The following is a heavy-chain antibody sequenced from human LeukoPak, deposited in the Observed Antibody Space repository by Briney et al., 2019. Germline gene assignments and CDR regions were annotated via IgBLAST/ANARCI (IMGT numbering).Heavy chain of an antibody. Sequence: SVKVSCKTSGGTFSSYAISWVRQAPGQGLEWMGGIIPIFNTTNYAQKFQARVTITADESTNTAYMELSSLRSEDTAVYYCATEYCTTSSCYPPFGYWGQGALVTVSS. CDR3: ATEYCTTSSCYPPFGY. CDR1: GGTFSSYA. D-gene: IGHD2-2*01. CDR2: IIPIFNTT. V-gene: IGHV1-69*13. J-gene: IGHJ4*02.